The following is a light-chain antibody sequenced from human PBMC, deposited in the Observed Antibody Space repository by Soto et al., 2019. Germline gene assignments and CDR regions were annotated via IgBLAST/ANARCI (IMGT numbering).Light chain of an antibody. J-gene: IGKJ5*01. Sequence: EIVLTQSPATLSLPPGERATLSCRASQSVSSYLAWYQQKPGQAPRLLIYDASNRATGIPARFSGSGSGTDFTLTISSLEPEDFAVYYCKQSSNGGITLGQGTRLEIK. CDR3: KQSSNGGIT. CDR1: QSVSSY. V-gene: IGKV3-11*01. CDR2: DAS.